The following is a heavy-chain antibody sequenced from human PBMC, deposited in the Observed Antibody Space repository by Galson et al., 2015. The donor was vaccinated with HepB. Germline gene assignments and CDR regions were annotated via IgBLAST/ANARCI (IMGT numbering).Heavy chain of an antibody. CDR2: INSDGSST. CDR1: GFTFSSYW. V-gene: IGHV3-74*01. J-gene: IGHJ6*02. Sequence: SLRLSCAASGFTFSSYWMHWVRQAPGKGLVWVSRINSDGSSTSCADSVKGRFTISRDNAKNTLYLQMNSLRAEDTAVYYCARGITIFGVVDYYYYYGMDVWGQGTTVTVSS. D-gene: IGHD3-3*01. CDR3: ARGITIFGVVDYYYYYGMDV.